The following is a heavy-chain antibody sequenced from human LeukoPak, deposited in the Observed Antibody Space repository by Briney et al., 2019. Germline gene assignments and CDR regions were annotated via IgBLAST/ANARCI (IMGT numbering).Heavy chain of an antibody. Sequence: GSVKLSCKASRFTFTGYGISWVRQAPGQGLEWMGWISAYNGNTNYAQKLQGRVTMTTDTSTSTAYMELRSLRSDDTAVYYCARVSVAGRFDYWGQGTLVTVSS. J-gene: IGHJ4*02. CDR1: RFTFTGYG. D-gene: IGHD6-19*01. V-gene: IGHV1-18*01. CDR2: ISAYNGNT. CDR3: ARVSVAGRFDY.